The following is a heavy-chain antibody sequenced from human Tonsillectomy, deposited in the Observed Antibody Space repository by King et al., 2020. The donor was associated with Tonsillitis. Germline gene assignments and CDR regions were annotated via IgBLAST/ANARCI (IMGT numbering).Heavy chain of an antibody. J-gene: IGHJ4*02. CDR3: ASSVSGRPRKDY. V-gene: IGHV4-34*01. CDR1: GGSFSGYY. Sequence: VQLQQWGAGLLKPSETLSLTCAVSGGSFSGYYWSWIRQPPGKGLEWIGEINHSGSTNYNPSLKSRVTISVDTSKNQFSLKLSSVTAADTAVYYCASSVSGRPRKDYWGQGTLVTVSS. D-gene: IGHD3-16*01. CDR2: INHSGST.